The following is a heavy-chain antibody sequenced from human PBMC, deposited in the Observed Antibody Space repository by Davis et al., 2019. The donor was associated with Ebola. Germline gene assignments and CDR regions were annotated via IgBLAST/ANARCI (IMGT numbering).Heavy chain of an antibody. D-gene: IGHD5-18*01. V-gene: IGHV4-59*01. CDR3: ARLGGYSYGDDAFDI. J-gene: IGHJ3*02. CDR2: IYYSGST. CDR1: GGSISSYY. Sequence: PSETLSLTCTVSGGSISSYYWSWIRQPPGKGLEWIGYIYYSGSTNYNPSLKSRVTISVDTSKNQFSLKLSSVTAADTAVYYCARLGGYSYGDDAFDIWGQGTMVTVSS.